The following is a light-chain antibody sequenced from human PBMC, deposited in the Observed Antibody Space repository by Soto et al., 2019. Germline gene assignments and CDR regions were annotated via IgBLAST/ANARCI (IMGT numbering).Light chain of an antibody. CDR2: KAS. Sequence: DIQMTQSPSTLSASVGDRVTITCRASQSLNNYLAWYQQKPGKAPKLLIYKASSLQSGVPSRFSGSGSGTDFTLTISNLQPDDLAPYYCQHYNGYPITYGGGTKVQI. CDR3: QHYNGYPIT. V-gene: IGKV1-5*03. CDR1: QSLNNY. J-gene: IGKJ4*01.